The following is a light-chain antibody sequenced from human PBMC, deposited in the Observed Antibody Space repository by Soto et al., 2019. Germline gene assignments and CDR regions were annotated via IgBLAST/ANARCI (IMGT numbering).Light chain of an antibody. J-gene: IGKJ5*01. Sequence: DFRMTQSPSTLSASVGDRVTISCRASQSISRWLAWYQQKPGRAPKLLIYDASTLESGVPSRFSGSGSETEFTLTISRLQPDDFATYFCHSRAFGQGTRLEIK. V-gene: IGKV1-5*01. CDR1: QSISRW. CDR3: HSRA. CDR2: DAS.